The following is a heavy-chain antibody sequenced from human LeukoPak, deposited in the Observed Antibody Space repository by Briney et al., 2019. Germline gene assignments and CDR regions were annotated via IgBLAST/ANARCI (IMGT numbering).Heavy chain of an antibody. J-gene: IGHJ3*02. CDR2: IYHSGST. CDR3: ARLMDSSSTDAFDI. V-gene: IGHV4-4*02. CDR1: GGSISSSNW. Sequence: SGTLSLTCAVSGGSISSSNWWSWVRQPPGKGLEWIGEIYHSGSTNYNPSLKSRVTISVDTSKNQFSLKLSSVTAADTAVYYCARLMDSSSTDAFDIWGQGTMVTVSS. D-gene: IGHD6-13*01.